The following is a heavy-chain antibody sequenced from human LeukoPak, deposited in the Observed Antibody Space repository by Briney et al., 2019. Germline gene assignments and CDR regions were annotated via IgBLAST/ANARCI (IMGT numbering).Heavy chain of an antibody. J-gene: IGHJ4*02. CDR3: ASGLTVTTYAY. CDR1: GGSISSYY. CDR2: IYYSGST. D-gene: IGHD4-17*01. V-gene: IGHV4-59*01. Sequence: PSETLSLTCTVSGGSISSYYWSWIRQPPGKGLEWIGYIYYSGSTNYNPSLKSRVTISVDTSKNQFSLKLSSVTAADTAVCYCASGLTVTTYAYWGQGTLVTVSS.